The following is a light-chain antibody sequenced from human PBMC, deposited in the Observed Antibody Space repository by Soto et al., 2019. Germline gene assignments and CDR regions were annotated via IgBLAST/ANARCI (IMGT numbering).Light chain of an antibody. CDR1: SSDVGGYNY. CDR2: DDS. J-gene: IGLJ1*01. CDR3: SSYTTGNTRQIV. V-gene: IGLV2-14*03. Sequence: QSALTQPASVSGSPGQSITISCTGTSSDVGGYNYDSWYQHHPGTAPNLMLYDDSNRPSGVSNRFSGYKSGNTSALTISGLLHEDEADDYCSSYTTGNTRQIVFGTGTKVTVL.